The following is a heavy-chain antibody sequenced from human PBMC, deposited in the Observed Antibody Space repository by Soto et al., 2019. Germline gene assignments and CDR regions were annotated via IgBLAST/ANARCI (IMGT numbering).Heavy chain of an antibody. CDR1: GGSISSGGYY. Sequence: PSETLSLTCTVSGGSISSGGYYWSWIRQHPGKGLEWIGYIYYSGSTYYNPSLKSRVTISVDTSKNQFSLKLSSVTAADTAVYYCASYRAAGPYYSGMDVWGQGTTVTVSS. CDR3: ASYRAAGPYYSGMDV. J-gene: IGHJ6*02. V-gene: IGHV4-31*03. D-gene: IGHD6-13*01. CDR2: IYYSGST.